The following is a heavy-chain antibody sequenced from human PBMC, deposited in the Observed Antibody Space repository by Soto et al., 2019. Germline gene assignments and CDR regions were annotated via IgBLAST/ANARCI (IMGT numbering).Heavy chain of an antibody. CDR2: ISGSVGST. D-gene: IGHD3-10*01. J-gene: IGHJ4*02. CDR1: GFTFSSYA. Sequence: GGSLRLSCAASGFTFSSYAMSWVRQALGKGLEWVSAISGSVGSTYYADSVKGRFTISRDNSKNTLYLRMNSLRAEDTAVYYCAKDQRGRGSGSWRGAIDYWGQGTLVTVSS. CDR3: AKDQRGRGSGSWRGAIDY. V-gene: IGHV3-23*01.